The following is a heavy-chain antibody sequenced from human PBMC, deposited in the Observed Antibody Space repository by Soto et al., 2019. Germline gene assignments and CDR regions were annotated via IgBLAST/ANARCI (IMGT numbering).Heavy chain of an antibody. CDR1: GGSISSYY. D-gene: IGHD3-22*01. V-gene: IGHV4-39*01. J-gene: IGHJ1*01. Sequence: PSETLSLTCTVSGGSISSYYWGWIRQPPGKGLEWIGSIYYSGSTYYNPSLKSRVTISVDTSKNQFSLKLSSVTAADTAVYYCASSYDSSGYYQISYFQHWGQGTLVTVSS. CDR2: IYYSGST. CDR3: ASSYDSSGYYQISYFQH.